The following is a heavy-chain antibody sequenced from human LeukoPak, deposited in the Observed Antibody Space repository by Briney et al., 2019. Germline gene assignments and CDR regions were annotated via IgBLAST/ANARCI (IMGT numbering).Heavy chain of an antibody. Sequence: PSETLSLTCTVSDASISSSYFYWSWIRQPPGKGLEWIGNVFHRGSTNYSPSLKCRVTISVDTSRKQFSLRLSAATAADTAVYYCARQRGGSWVNDYWGQGTLVTVSS. J-gene: IGHJ4*02. V-gene: IGHV4-39*01. CDR3: ARQRGGSWVNDY. D-gene: IGHD1-26*01. CDR2: VFHRGST. CDR1: DASISSSYFY.